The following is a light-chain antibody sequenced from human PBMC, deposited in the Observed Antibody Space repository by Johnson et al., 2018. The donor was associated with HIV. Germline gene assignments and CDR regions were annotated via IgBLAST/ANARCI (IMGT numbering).Light chain of an antibody. Sequence: HSVLTQPPSVSAAPRQKVTISCSGSSSNIGKNYVSWYRHLPGTAPKLLIYDNDKRPSGFPDRFSASKSGSSATLGITGLQTGDEADYYCATWDSSRSAYVFGPGTKVTIL. J-gene: IGLJ1*01. V-gene: IGLV1-51*01. CDR2: DND. CDR1: SSNIGKNY. CDR3: ATWDSSRSAYV.